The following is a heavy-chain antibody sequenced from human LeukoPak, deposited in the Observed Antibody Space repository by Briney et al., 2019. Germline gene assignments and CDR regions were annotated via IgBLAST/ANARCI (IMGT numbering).Heavy chain of an antibody. CDR3: AVAPGDY. D-gene: IGHD2-21*01. CDR2: INPNSGGT. Sequence: GASVKVSCKDSGYTFTGYYMHWVRQAPGQGLEWMGWINPNSGGTNYAQKFQGRVTMTRDTSITTVYMEISRLTSDDTALFYCAVAPGDYWGQGTLVTVSS. J-gene: IGHJ4*02. V-gene: IGHV1-2*02. CDR1: GYTFTGYY.